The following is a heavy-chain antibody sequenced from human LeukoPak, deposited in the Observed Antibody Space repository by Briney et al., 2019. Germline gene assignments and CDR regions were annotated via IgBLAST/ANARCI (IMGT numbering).Heavy chain of an antibody. CDR3: ARLYGDYQNYFDY. V-gene: IGHV4-34*01. Sequence: SETLSLTCAVNGGSFSGYYWNWIRQPPGKGLEWVGHMYYRGNTFYNPSLKSRVTISVDTSKNQFSLKLRSVTAADTAVYYCARLYGDYQNYFDYWGQGTLVTVSS. CDR1: GGSFSGYY. CDR2: MYYRGNT. J-gene: IGHJ4*02. D-gene: IGHD2-2*01.